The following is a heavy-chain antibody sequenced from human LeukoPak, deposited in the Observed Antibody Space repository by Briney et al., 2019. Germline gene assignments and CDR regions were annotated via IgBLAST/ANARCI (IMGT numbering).Heavy chain of an antibody. Sequence: ASVKVSCKASGYTFTGYYMHWVRQAPGQGLEWMGGIIPIFGTANYAQKFQGRVTITADESTSTAYMELSSLRSEDTAVYYCARALVVPAAINYYYYYMDVWGKGTTVTVSS. V-gene: IGHV1-69*13. J-gene: IGHJ6*03. CDR3: ARALVVPAAINYYYYYMDV. CDR2: IIPIFGTA. D-gene: IGHD2-2*01. CDR1: GYTFTGYY.